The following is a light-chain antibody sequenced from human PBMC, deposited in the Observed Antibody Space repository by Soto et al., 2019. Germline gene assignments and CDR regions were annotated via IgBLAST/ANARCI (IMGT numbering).Light chain of an antibody. J-gene: IGKJ4*01. CDR3: QQRSNWTLT. Sequence: TQSQSTLSLAPGEKATLSSRASQSVSSYVAWYQRKPGQAPRLLIDVASNRATGIPARFRCSGSGTDFTLTISSLEPEDFAVYYCQQRSNWTLTFGGGTKVDIK. CDR2: VAS. CDR1: QSVSSY. V-gene: IGKV3-11*01.